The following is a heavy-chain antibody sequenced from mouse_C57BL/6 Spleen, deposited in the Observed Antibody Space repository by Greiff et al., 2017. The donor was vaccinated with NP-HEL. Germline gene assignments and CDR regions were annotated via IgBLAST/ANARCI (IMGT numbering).Heavy chain of an antibody. CDR2: IWSGGST. J-gene: IGHJ2*01. D-gene: IGHD1-1*01. CDR3: ARGATVVAHFDY. CDR1: GFSLTSYG. V-gene: IGHV2-2*01. Sequence: VQVVESGPGLVQPSQSLSITCTVSGFSLTSYGVHWVRQSPGKGLEWLGVIWSGGSTDYNAAFISRLSISKDNSKSQVFFKMNSLQADDTAIYYCARGATVVAHFDYWGQGTTLTVSS.